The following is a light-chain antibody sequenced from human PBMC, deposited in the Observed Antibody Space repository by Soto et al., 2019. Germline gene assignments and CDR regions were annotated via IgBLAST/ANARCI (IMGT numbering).Light chain of an antibody. CDR1: SSDVRSYNY. CDR3: STYTSTTPLGV. J-gene: IGLJ2*01. Sequence: QSALTQPASVSGSPGQSITISCTGISSDVRSYNYVSWYQHHPGQAPKLLVYGVSNRPSGVSNRFSGSKSANTASLTISGLQADDEADYYCSTYTSTTPLGVFGGGTKLTVL. CDR2: GVS. V-gene: IGLV2-14*01.